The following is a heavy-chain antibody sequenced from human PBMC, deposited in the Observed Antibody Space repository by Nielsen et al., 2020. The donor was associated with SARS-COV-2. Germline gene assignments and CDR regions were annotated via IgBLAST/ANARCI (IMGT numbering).Heavy chain of an antibody. J-gene: IGHJ5*02. V-gene: IGHV1-18*03. CDR3: ARDLRERGGWFDP. D-gene: IGHD2-15*01. CDR2: ISTYDGNT. Sequence: ASVKVSCKASGYTFTTYSITWVRQAPGQGLEWVGWISTYDGNTNYAQKLQGRVTMTTDTSTSTAYMELRSLRSDDMAIYYCARDLRERGGWFDPWGQGTLVTVSS. CDR1: GYTFTTYS.